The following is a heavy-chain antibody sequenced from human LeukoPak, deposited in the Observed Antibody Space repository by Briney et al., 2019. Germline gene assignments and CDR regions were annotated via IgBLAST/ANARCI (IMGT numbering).Heavy chain of an antibody. CDR1: GFTFSDYS. D-gene: IGHD5-18*01. CDR3: ARGYGRVFDY. J-gene: IGHJ4*02. V-gene: IGHV3-48*04. Sequence: GGSLRLSCAASGFTFSDYSMNWVREAPGKGLEWVSYISSSSGTIYYAASVKGRFTISRDNAKNSLYPQMNSLRAEDTAVYYCARGYGRVFDYWGQGILVTVSS. CDR2: ISSSSGTI.